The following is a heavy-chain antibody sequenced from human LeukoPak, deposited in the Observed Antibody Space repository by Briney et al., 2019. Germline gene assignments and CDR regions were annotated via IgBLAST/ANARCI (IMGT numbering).Heavy chain of an antibody. CDR3: ARDGGIAVAGSIDY. CDR1: GFTFSSYA. V-gene: IGHV3-30-3*01. D-gene: IGHD6-19*01. J-gene: IGHJ4*02. Sequence: AGGSLRLSCAASGFTFSSYAMHWVRHTPGKGLEWVAVVSKDGSNKFYANSVKGRFTISRDNSKNTLFLQMNSLRPEDTAMYYCARDGGIAVAGSIDYWGQETLVIVSS. CDR2: VSKDGSNK.